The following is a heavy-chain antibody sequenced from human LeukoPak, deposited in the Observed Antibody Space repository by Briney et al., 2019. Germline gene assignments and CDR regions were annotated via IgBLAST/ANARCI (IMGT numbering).Heavy chain of an antibody. CDR3: TTGYCSGGNCYGLFDY. D-gene: IGHD2-15*01. CDR2: IKCKFDGGTT. Sequence: PGGSLRLSCAASGFTFTNAWMSWVRQAPGKGLEWVGRIKCKFDGGTTDYAAPVKGRFTISNDDSKNTLYLQMNSLKAEDTAVYYCTTGYCSGGNCYGLFDYWGQGTLVTVSS. CDR1: GFTFTNAW. J-gene: IGHJ4*02. V-gene: IGHV3-15*01.